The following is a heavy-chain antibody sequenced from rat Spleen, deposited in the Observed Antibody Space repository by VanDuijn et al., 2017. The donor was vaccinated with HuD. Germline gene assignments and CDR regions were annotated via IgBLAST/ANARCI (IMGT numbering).Heavy chain of an antibody. D-gene: IGHD1-1*01. CDR2: ISPSGGIT. Sequence: EVQLVESGGGLVQPGRSLKLSCAASGFTFSKYGMQWIRQAPTKGLEWVATISPSGGITDYRDSVKGRFTISRDNAKSSLYLQMYSLRSEDTATYYCTTDRGDRWFAYWGQGTLVTVSS. CDR3: TTDRGDRWFAY. CDR1: GFTFSKYG. J-gene: IGHJ3*01. V-gene: IGHV5-19*01.